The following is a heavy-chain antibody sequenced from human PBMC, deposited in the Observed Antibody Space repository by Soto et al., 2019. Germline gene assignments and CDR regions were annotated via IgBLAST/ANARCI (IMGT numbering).Heavy chain of an antibody. CDR1: GGSVSSGGYY. CDR2: IHYSGST. CDR3: ARGMIPVVRRYFDY. J-gene: IGHJ4*02. D-gene: IGHD2-15*01. Sequence: SETLSLTCNVSGGSVSSGGYYWNWIRQPPGKGLEWIGHIHYSGSTNYNPSLKSRVTISVDTSKNQFSLKLNSVTAAGTAIYYCARGMIPVVRRYFDYWGQGTLVTVSS. V-gene: IGHV4-61*08.